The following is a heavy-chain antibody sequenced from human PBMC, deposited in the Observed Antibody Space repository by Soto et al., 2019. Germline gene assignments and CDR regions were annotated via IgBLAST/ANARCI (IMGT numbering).Heavy chain of an antibody. CDR3: ARLSQHCTSLSCYFQX. V-gene: IGHV5-51*01. CDR2: IYPGDSDT. J-gene: IGHJ4*02. D-gene: IGHD2-8*01. Sequence: PGEALKITWKASGYSFISYWIGWVRQTPGKGLEWMVIIYPGDSDTRYRPSFQGQVTISADKFSNTAFLHWGGLKASDTAIYYCARLSQHCTSLSCYFQXWGQGTLLTVSX. CDR1: GYSFISYW.